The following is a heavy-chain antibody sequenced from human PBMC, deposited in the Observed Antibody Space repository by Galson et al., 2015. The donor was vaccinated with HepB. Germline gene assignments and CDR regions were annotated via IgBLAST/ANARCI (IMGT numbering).Heavy chain of an antibody. D-gene: IGHD6-25*01. J-gene: IGHJ6*02. CDR2: LCAGGGK. CDR3: ARNPASYDYYNMDV. Sequence: SLRLSCAASGFGFISHSMNWVRHSPGKGLEWLPELCAGGGKDYADPARGLFTHSRDIAKRSMDLHMSSLRVEDTGIYYCARNPASYDYYNMDVWGQGTTVTVSS. V-gene: IGHV3-48*01. CDR1: GFGFISHS.